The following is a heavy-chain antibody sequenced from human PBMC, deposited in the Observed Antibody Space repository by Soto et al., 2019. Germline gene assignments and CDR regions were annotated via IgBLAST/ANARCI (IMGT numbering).Heavy chain of an antibody. J-gene: IGHJ6*02. Sequence: ASVKVSCKASGYTFTRYSMHWVRQAPGQRLEWMGWINPGNGNTKYSQKFQGRVTITRDTSASTAYMELSSLRSEDTAVYFCARGPTTTESFYYYYGMDVWGQGTTVTVSS. D-gene: IGHD4-17*01. CDR1: GYTFTRYS. V-gene: IGHV1-3*01. CDR2: INPGNGNT. CDR3: ARGPTTTESFYYYYGMDV.